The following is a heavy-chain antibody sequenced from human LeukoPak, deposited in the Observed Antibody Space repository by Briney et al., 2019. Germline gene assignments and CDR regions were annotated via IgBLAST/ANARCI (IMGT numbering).Heavy chain of an antibody. V-gene: IGHV3-21*01. CDR1: GFTFSSYS. CDR2: ISSSSSYI. J-gene: IGHJ6*03. Sequence: GGSLRLSCAASGFTFSSYSMNWVRQAPGKGLEWVSSISSSSSYIYYADSVKGRFTISRDNAKNSLYLQMNSLRAEDTAVYYCARDPPYYYGSGSYNYYYYYMDVWGKGTTVTVSS. CDR3: ARDPPYYYGSGSYNYYYYYMDV. D-gene: IGHD3-10*01.